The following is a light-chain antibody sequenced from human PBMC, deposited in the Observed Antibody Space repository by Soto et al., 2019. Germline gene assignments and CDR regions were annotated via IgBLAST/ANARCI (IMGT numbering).Light chain of an antibody. CDR3: QQANSLPIT. J-gene: IGKJ5*01. Sequence: DIQVTQSPSSVSASVGDRVTITCRARQDIRKWVAWHLLKPGQAPTLLVYAATTLQSGVTSRFNGRGFGTYFPITSSNLQPEDFGTYSSQQANSLPITVAQGTRLEIK. CDR2: AAT. CDR1: QDIRKW. V-gene: IGKV1-12*01.